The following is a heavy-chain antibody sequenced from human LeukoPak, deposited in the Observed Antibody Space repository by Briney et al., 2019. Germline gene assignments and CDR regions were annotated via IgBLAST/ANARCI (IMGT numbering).Heavy chain of an antibody. D-gene: IGHD5-24*01. CDR3: ARVGDGYKNDAFDI. J-gene: IGHJ3*02. Sequence: GGSLRLSCAAPGFTFSSYGMHWVRQAPGKGLEWVAVISYDGSNKYYADSVKGRFTISRDNSKNTLYLQMNSLRAEDTAVYYCARVGDGYKNDAFDIWGQGTMVTVSS. CDR2: ISYDGSNK. V-gene: IGHV3-30*03. CDR1: GFTFSSYG.